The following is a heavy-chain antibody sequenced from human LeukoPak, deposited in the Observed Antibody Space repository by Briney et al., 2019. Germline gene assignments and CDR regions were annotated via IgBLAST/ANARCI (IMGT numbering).Heavy chain of an antibody. V-gene: IGHV3-23*01. J-gene: IGHJ4*02. CDR1: GFTFSTFA. CDR3: ATYRQVLLPFES. Sequence: GGSLRLSCEASGFTFSTFAMIRVRQPPGKGLEWVSSIFPSGGEIHYADSVRGRFTISRDNSKSTLSLQMNSLRAEGTAIYYCATYRQVLLPFESWGQGTLVTVSS. CDR2: IFPSGGEI. D-gene: IGHD2-8*02.